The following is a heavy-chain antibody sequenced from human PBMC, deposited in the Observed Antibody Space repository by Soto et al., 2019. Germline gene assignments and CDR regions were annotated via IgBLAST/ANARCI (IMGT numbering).Heavy chain of an antibody. Sequence: SETQSLTSPVSGGSISSYYLSWIRQPPGKGLEWIGYIYYSGSTNYNPSLKSRVTISVDTSKNQFSLKLSSVTAADTAVYYCARSSSSWDYYGMDVWGQGTTVTVSS. CDR1: GGSISSYY. D-gene: IGHD6-13*01. CDR2: IYYSGST. J-gene: IGHJ6*02. V-gene: IGHV4-59*01. CDR3: ARSSSSWDYYGMDV.